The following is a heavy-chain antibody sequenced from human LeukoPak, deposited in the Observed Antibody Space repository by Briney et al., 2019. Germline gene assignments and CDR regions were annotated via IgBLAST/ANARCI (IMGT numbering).Heavy chain of an antibody. D-gene: IGHD6-6*01. V-gene: IGHV7-4-1*02. CDR2: INPNTGNP. CDR3: ARDSFGSSELDDDY. J-gene: IGHJ4*02. CDR1: GYSFTTYA. Sequence: ASVKVSCKASGYSFTTYAMNWLRQAPGQGLEWMGWINPNTGNPTYAQGFTGRFVFSLDTSVSTAYLRISSLKAEDTAVYYCARDSFGSSELDDDYWGQGTLVTVSS.